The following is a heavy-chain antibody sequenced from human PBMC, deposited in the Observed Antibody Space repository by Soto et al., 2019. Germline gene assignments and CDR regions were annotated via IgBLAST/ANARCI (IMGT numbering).Heavy chain of an antibody. V-gene: IGHV3-23*01. Sequence: EVQLLESGGDLVQPGGSLRLSCVASRITFGSRAMSWVRQAPGQGLEWVSSITDSGGDAKYADSVRGRVTISNDNYKNALDLQMSSLGAEYSAVCYCARGSPGSYPGSRIFDYWCRGTLVTVSS. CDR2: ITDSGGDA. J-gene: IGHJ4*01. D-gene: IGHD3-10*01. CDR3: ARGSPGSYPGSRIFDY. CDR1: RITFGSRA.